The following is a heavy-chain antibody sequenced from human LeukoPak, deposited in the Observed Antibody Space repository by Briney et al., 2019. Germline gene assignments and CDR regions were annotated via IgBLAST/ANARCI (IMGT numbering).Heavy chain of an antibody. D-gene: IGHD6-19*01. Sequence: GGSLRLSCAASGFTFSTYWMSWVRQAPGKGLEWVANIKQDGSEKYYVDSVKGRFTISRDNAKNSLYLQMDGLTAEDTAVYYCTRDLWLAANVYWGQRTLVTVSS. CDR2: IKQDGSEK. CDR1: GFTFSTYW. V-gene: IGHV3-7*01. CDR3: TRDLWLAANVY. J-gene: IGHJ4*02.